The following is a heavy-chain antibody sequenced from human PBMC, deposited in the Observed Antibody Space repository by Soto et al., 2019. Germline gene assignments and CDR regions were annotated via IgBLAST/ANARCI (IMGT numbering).Heavy chain of an antibody. CDR1: GFTFSSYA. Sequence: QVQLVESGGGVVQPGRSLRLSCAASGFTFSSYAMHWVRQAPGKGLEWVAVISYDGSNKYYADSVKGRFTINRDNSKKAQYVQKNSLRAENRDVYYCARDGGDYVRGSYRGAYGRYWCQGTLVTVSS. J-gene: IGHJ4*02. V-gene: IGHV3-30-3*01. D-gene: IGHD3-16*02. CDR3: ARDGGDYVRGSYRGAYGRY. CDR2: ISYDGSNK.